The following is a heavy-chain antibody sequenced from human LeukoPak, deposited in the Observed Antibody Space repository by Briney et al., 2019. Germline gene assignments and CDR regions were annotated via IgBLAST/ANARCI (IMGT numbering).Heavy chain of an antibody. V-gene: IGHV6-1*01. CDR3: TRDQDGMGV. CDR1: GDIVSSTTAA. J-gene: IGHJ6*02. Sequence: SRTLSLTCVISGDIVSSTTAAWNWPRQSPSRGLEWPGRTNYRSTWYKDSAAAVKSRLTINPDTSKNQFSLELNSVTPEDTSVYYCTRDQDGMGVWGQGTSVTVSS. CDR2: TNYRSTWYK.